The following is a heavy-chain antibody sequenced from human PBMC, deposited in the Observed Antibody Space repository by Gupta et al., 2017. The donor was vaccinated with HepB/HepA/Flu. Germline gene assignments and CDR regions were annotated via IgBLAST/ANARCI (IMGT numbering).Heavy chain of an antibody. CDR2: INHSGST. CDR1: GGSFSGYY. V-gene: IGHV4-34*01. Sequence: QVQLQQWGAGLLKPSETLSLTCAVYGGSFSGYYWSWIRQPPGKGLEWIGEINHSGSTNYNPSLKSRVTISVDTSKNQFSLKLSSVTAADTAVYYCARGSQDYYGSGSYYEIDYWGQGTLVTVSS. D-gene: IGHD3-10*01. J-gene: IGHJ4*02. CDR3: ARGSQDYYGSGSYYEIDY.